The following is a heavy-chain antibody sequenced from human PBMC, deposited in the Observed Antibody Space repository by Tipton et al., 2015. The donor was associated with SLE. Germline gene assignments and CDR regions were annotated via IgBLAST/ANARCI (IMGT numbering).Heavy chain of an antibody. J-gene: IGHJ4*02. D-gene: IGHD6-19*01. V-gene: IGHV3-7*01. CDR3: AKDSSGWSAEYCFES. CDR1: GFTFNIYW. CDR2: INKDGSDK. Sequence: SLRLSCEASGFTFNIYWMTWFRRAPGKGLEWVANINKDGSDKNYLDSVKGRFTISRDNPKNSLYLQMNSLRADDTALYYCAKDSSGWSAEYCFESWGQGALVTVSS.